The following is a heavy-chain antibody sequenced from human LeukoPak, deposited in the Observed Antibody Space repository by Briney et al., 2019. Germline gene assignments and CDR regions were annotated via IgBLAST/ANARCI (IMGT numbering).Heavy chain of an antibody. Sequence: PGGSLRLSCAASGFTFSNAWMTWVRQAPGKGLEWVAIIKEDGSEKYYVDSVKGRFTISRDNAKNSVYLQMTSLRAEDTAVYYCAVMVRAYWGQGTLVTVSS. V-gene: IGHV3-7*03. CDR2: IKEDGSEK. J-gene: IGHJ4*02. CDR3: AVMVRAY. D-gene: IGHD3-10*01. CDR1: GFTFSNAW.